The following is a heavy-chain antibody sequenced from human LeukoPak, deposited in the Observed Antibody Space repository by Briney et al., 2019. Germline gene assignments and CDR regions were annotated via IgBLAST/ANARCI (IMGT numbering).Heavy chain of an antibody. J-gene: IGHJ4*02. D-gene: IGHD5-18*01. CDR3: ARHPGYSSGWWYFDF. Sequence: SETLSLTCNVSGGSINSNNHYWGWIRQPPGKGLEWLGSINYSGTIFYSPSLNSRVTISVDTSGNQFSLKLTSATAADTAVYYCARHPGYSSGWWYFDFWGQGTLVTVSS. CDR1: GGSINSNNHY. V-gene: IGHV4-39*01. CDR2: INYSGTI.